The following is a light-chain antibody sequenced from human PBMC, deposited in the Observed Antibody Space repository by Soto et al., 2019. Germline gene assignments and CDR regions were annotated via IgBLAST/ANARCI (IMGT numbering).Light chain of an antibody. CDR2: DVS. CDR3: CSYAGNFV. CDR1: SSDVGGSNS. J-gene: IGLJ1*01. Sequence: QSVLTQPRSVSGSPGQSVTISCAGTSSDVGGSNSVSWYQQHPGKAPKLMLYDVSQWPSGVPDRFSGSKSDNTAYLTISGLQAEDEADYYCCSYAGNFVFGTGTKVTVL. V-gene: IGLV2-11*01.